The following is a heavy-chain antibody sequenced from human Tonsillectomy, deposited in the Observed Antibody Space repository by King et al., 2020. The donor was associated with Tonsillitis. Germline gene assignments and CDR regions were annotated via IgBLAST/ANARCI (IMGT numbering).Heavy chain of an antibody. V-gene: IGHV4-39*01. CDR3: ARRSGSEPLFDY. CDR2: IYYGGNT. CDR1: GGSISSSSYY. D-gene: IGHD2-15*01. Sequence: QLQESGPGLVKPSETLSLTCTVSGGSISSSSYYWGWIRQPPGKGLEWIGTIYYGGNTYYNPSLKSRVTISVDTSKNQFSLKLSSVTAPDTAVYYCARRSGSEPLFDYWGQGTLVTVSS. J-gene: IGHJ4*02.